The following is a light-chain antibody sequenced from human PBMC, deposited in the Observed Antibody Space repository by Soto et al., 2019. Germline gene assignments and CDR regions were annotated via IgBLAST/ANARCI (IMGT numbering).Light chain of an antibody. CDR2: ATS. J-gene: IGKJ4*01. V-gene: IGKV3-11*01. Sequence: EIVLTQSPATLSLSPGERATLSCRASQSVTKSLAWYQQKPGQAPRLLIFATSHRATDIPTRFSGSGSETAFTITISSLEPEDFAVYYCQQRSDWPPSLTFGGGTKVEIK. CDR3: QQRSDWPPSLT. CDR1: QSVTKS.